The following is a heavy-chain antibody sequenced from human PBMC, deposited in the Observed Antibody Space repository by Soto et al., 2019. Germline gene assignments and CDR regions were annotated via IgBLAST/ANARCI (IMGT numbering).Heavy chain of an antibody. J-gene: IGHJ6*02. D-gene: IGHD3-3*01. Sequence: ASVKVSCKASGYTFTGYYMHWVLQAPGQGLEWMGWINPNSGGTNYAQKFQGRVTMTRDTSISTAYMELSRLRSDDTAVYYCARDKKRITIFGVVTHYGMDVWGQGTTVTVSS. CDR2: INPNSGGT. V-gene: IGHV1-2*02. CDR1: GYTFTGYY. CDR3: ARDKKRITIFGVVTHYGMDV.